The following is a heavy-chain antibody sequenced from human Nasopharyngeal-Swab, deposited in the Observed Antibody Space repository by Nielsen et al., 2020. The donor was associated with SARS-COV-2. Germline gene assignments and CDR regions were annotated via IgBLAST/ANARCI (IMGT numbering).Heavy chain of an antibody. CDR3: ARVDSSSWYGVDY. J-gene: IGHJ4*02. D-gene: IGHD6-13*01. CDR2: ISYDGSNK. CDR1: GFTFSSYA. Sequence: GESLKISCAASGFTFSSYAVHWVRQAPGKGLEWVAVISYDGSNKYYADSVKGRFTISRDNSKNTLYLQMNSLRAEDTAVYYCARVDSSSWYGVDYWGQGTLVTVSS. V-gene: IGHV3-30-3*01.